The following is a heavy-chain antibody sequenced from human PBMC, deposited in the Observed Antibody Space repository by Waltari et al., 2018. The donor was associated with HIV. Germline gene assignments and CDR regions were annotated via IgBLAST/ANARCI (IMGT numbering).Heavy chain of an antibody. CDR1: GFTFSSYA. Sequence: QVQLVESGGGVVQPGRSLRLSCAASGFTFSSYAMHWVRKAPGKGLGWVAGISYEGRNKYYAGAVKGRFTISRDNSKNTLYLQMNSLRAEDTAVYYCARPMNYGDYPYYFDYWGQGTLVTVSS. D-gene: IGHD4-17*01. CDR2: ISYEGRNK. V-gene: IGHV3-30*01. J-gene: IGHJ4*02. CDR3: ARPMNYGDYPYYFDY.